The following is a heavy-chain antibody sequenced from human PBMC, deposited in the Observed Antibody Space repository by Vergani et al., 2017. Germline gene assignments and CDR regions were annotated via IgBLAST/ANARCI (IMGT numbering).Heavy chain of an antibody. Sequence: EVQLVESGGVVVQPGGSLRLSCADSGFTFDDYTMHWVRQAPGKGLEWVSLISWDGGSTYYADSVKGRFTISRDNSKNSLYLQMNSLRTEDTALYYCAKDIRDVLLWFGAPVMDVWGKGPTVTVSS. D-gene: IGHD3-10*01. V-gene: IGHV3-43*01. CDR2: ISWDGGST. CDR3: AKDIRDVLLWFGAPVMDV. J-gene: IGHJ6*04. CDR1: GFTFDDYT.